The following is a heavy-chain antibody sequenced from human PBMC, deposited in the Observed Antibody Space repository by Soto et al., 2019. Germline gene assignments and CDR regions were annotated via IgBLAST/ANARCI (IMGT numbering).Heavy chain of an antibody. CDR3: VRGMNPLF. Sequence: GGSLRLSXAASGFTLRTYTMNWVRQAPGKGLEWVSSISISSSDRYYADSVRGRFTISRDNAKNALYLQMNSLRADDTAVYFCVRGMNPLFGGQGTLVTVSS. V-gene: IGHV3-21*06. J-gene: IGHJ4*01. CDR2: ISISSSDR. CDR1: GFTLRTYT.